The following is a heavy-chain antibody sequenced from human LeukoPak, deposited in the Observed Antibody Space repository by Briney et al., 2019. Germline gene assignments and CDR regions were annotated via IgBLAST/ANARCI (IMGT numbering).Heavy chain of an antibody. CDR1: GGSITSGGFS. Sequence: PSETLSLTCAVSGGSITSGGFSWSWIRQPPGKGLEWFGYIFLSGRTSYNPSLKSRVTISVDTSKNQFSLKLSSVTAADTAVYYCARLNPLTTHQKYYYYYYMDVWGKGTTVPVSS. J-gene: IGHJ6*03. V-gene: IGHV4-30-2*01. D-gene: IGHD4-17*01. CDR2: IFLSGRT. CDR3: ARLNPLTTHQKYYYYYYMDV.